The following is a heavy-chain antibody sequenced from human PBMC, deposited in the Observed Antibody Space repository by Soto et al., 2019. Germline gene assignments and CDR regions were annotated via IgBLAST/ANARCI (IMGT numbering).Heavy chain of an antibody. CDR3: ARDVLLGTYYDFWSCYYTYYYCGMDF. V-gene: IGHV1-46*01. Sequence: GASVKVSCKASGYTFTRYYMHWVRQAPGQGLEWMGIINPSGGSTSYAQKFQGRVTMTRDTSTSTVYMELSSPRSEDTAVYYCARDVLLGTYYDFWSCYYTYYYCGMDFWGQGTTVTVSS. CDR2: INPSGGST. J-gene: IGHJ6*02. CDR1: GYTFTRYY. D-gene: IGHD3-3*01.